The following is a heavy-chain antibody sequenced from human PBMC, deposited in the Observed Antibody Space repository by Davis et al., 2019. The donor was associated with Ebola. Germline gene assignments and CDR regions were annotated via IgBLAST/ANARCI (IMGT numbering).Heavy chain of an antibody. CDR3: ARDKALRGRSTYYYYGMDV. CDR2: INHSGST. V-gene: IGHV4-34*01. J-gene: IGHJ6*02. CDR1: GGSFSGYY. D-gene: IGHD3-16*01. Sequence: SETLSLTCAVYGGSFSGYYWTWIRQPPGKGLEWIGEINHSGSTNYKSSLKSRVTISVDTSKNQFSLKLSSVTAADTAVYYCARDKALRGRSTYYYYGMDVWGQGTTVTVSS.